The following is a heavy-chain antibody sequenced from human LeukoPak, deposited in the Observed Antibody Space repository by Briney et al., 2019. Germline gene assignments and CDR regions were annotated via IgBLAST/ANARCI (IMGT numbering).Heavy chain of an antibody. J-gene: IGHJ5*02. Sequence: PGGSLRLSCAASGFTFSSYGMHWVRQAPGKGLEWVAFIRYDGSNKYYADSVKGRSTISRDNSKNTLYLQMNGLRAEDTAVYYCAKGGYFDIGNWFDPWGQGTLVTVSS. V-gene: IGHV3-30*02. CDR3: AKGGYFDIGNWFDP. D-gene: IGHD3-9*01. CDR2: IRYDGSNK. CDR1: GFTFSSYG.